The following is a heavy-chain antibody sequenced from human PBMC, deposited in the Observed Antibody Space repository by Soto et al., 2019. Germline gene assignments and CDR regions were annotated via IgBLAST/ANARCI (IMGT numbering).Heavy chain of an antibody. CDR3: ARYILVVPAATTSGSEQRFDY. CDR2: IYHGDSDT. Sequence: GESLKISCTGSGYIFTSYWIGWVRQMHGKGLEGMGIIYHGDSDTRYIPSFQGQVTXSAEKSISTSYLQWSTMKASAAAMYYCARYILVVPAATTSGSEQRFDYGSQGTLVTVSS. J-gene: IGHJ4*02. CDR1: GYIFTSYW. V-gene: IGHV5-51*01. D-gene: IGHD2-2*01.